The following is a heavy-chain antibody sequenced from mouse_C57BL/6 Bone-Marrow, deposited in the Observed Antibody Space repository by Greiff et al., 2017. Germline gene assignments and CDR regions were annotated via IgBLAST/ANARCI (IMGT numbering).Heavy chain of an antibody. D-gene: IGHD1-1*01. Sequence: VQLQQSGAELMKPGASVKLSCKATGYTFTGYWIEWVKQRPGHGLEWIGEILPGSVSTNYNEKFKGKATFTADTSSNTAYMQLSSLTTEDSAIYYGARDYGSSSWYFDVWGTGTTVTVSS. V-gene: IGHV1-9*01. J-gene: IGHJ1*03. CDR2: ILPGSVST. CDR1: GYTFTGYW. CDR3: ARDYGSSSWYFDV.